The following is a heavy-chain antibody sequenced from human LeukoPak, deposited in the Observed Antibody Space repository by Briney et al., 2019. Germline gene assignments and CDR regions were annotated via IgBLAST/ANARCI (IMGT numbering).Heavy chain of an antibody. CDR2: IRYDGNIK. J-gene: IGHJ4*02. D-gene: IGHD3-16*01. CDR1: GFTFSSYA. Sequence: GGSLRLSCAASGFTFSSYAMSWVRQAPGKGLEWVAFIRYDGNIKYYADSVKGRFTTSRDNSKNTLYLQMNSLRAEDTAVYYCAKTGKTIMITLQDWGQGTLVTVSS. CDR3: AKTGKTIMITLQD. V-gene: IGHV3-30*02.